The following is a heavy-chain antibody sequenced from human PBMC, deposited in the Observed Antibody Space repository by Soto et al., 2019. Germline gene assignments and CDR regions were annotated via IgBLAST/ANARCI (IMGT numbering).Heavy chain of an antibody. CDR3: ARSRNSDYVPLY. V-gene: IGHV4-30-4*01. D-gene: IGHD4-4*01. CDR1: GGSISSGDYY. J-gene: IGHJ4*02. Sequence: QVQLQESGPGLVKPSQTLSLTCTVSGGSISSGDYYWSWIRQPPGKGLEWIGYIYYSGTTYYNPSLMSRVTFSVDTSKNQFSLKLSSVTAADTAVYYCARSRNSDYVPLYWGQGTLVTVSS. CDR2: IYYSGTT.